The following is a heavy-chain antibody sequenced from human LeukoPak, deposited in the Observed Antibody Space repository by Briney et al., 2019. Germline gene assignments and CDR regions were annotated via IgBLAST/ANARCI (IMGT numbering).Heavy chain of an antibody. CDR1: GGSFSGYY. V-gene: IGHV4-34*01. J-gene: IGHJ4*02. CDR3: ARGRRTTIFGVVINRPYYFDY. D-gene: IGHD3-3*01. CDR2: INHSGST. Sequence: SVTLSLTCAVYGGSFSGYYWSWIRQPPGKGLEWIGEINHSGSTNYNPSLKSRVTISVDTSKNQFSLKLSSVTAADTAVYYCARGRRTTIFGVVINRPYYFDYWGQGTLVTVSS.